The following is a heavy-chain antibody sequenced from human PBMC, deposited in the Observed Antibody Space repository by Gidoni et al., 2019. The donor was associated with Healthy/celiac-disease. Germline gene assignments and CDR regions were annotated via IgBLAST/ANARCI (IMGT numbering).Heavy chain of an antibody. Sequence: GSNKYYADSVKGRFTISRDNSKNTLYLQMNSLRAEDTAVYYCARVLGYGMVRERQGGMDVWGQGTTVTVSS. D-gene: IGHD3-10*01. CDR2: GSNK. J-gene: IGHJ6*02. V-gene: IGHV3-30-3*01. CDR3: ARVLGYGMVRERQGGMDV.